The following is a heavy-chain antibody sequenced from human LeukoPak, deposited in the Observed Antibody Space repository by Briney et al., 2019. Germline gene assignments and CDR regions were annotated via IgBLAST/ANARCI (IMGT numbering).Heavy chain of an antibody. Sequence: SETLSLTCAVYGGSFSCYYWSWIRQPPGKGLEWIGEINHSGSTNYNPSLKSRVTISVDTSKNQFSLKLSSVTAADTAVYYCARGLDIAVAGTVPSAFDIWGQRTLVTVSS. CDR1: GGSFSCYY. CDR2: INHSGST. J-gene: IGHJ3*02. V-gene: IGHV4-34*01. D-gene: IGHD6-19*01. CDR3: ARGLDIAVAGTVPSAFDI.